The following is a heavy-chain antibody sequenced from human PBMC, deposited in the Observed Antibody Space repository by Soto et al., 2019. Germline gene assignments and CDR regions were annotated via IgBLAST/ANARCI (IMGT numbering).Heavy chain of an antibody. J-gene: IGHJ6*02. Sequence: PGGSLRLSCAASGFTFSSYWMHWVRQAPGKGLVWVSRINSDGSSTSYADPVKGRFTISRDNAKNTLYLQMNSLRAEDTAVYYCARGDVDTATHYYYYGMDVWGQGTTVTVSS. D-gene: IGHD5-18*01. CDR3: ARGDVDTATHYYYYGMDV. CDR1: GFTFSSYW. CDR2: INSDGSST. V-gene: IGHV3-74*01.